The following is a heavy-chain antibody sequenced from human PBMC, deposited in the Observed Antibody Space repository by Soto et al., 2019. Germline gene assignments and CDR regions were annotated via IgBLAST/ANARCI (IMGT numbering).Heavy chain of an antibody. D-gene: IGHD3-3*01. CDR3: ARGPYYDFWSGYYKYYFDY. CDR2: MNPSSGNT. CDR1: GYTFTSYD. J-gene: IGHJ4*02. Sequence: ASVKVSCKASGYTFTSYDINWVRQATGQGLEWMGWMNPSSGNTGYAQKFQGRVTMTRNTSISTAYMELSSLRSEDTAVYHCARGPYYDFWSGYYKYYFDYWGQGTLVTVSS. V-gene: IGHV1-8*01.